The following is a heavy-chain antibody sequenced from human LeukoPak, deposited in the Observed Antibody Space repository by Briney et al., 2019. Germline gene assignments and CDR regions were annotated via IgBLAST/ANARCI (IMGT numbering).Heavy chain of an antibody. J-gene: IGHJ6*03. D-gene: IGHD2/OR15-2a*01. Sequence: ASVKVSCRASGGTFSSYAISWVRQAPGQGLEWMGGIIPIFGTANYAQKFQGRVTITTDESTSTAYMELSSLRSEDTAVYYCAHDSNRYYYYMDVWGKGTTVTVSS. CDR1: GGTFSSYA. CDR2: IIPIFGTA. CDR3: AHDSNRYYYYMDV. V-gene: IGHV1-69*05.